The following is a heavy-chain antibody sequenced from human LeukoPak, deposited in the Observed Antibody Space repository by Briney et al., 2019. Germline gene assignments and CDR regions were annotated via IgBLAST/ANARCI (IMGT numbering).Heavy chain of an antibody. CDR1: GFTISSNY. D-gene: IGHD2-15*01. CDR3: AKSQFIVVVVAAGGVGAFDI. V-gene: IGHV3-53*01. Sequence: GGSLRLSCAASGFTISSNYMSWVRQAPGKGLEWVSVIYSGGTTYYADSVKGRFTISRDNSKNTLYLKMNSLRAEDTAVYYCAKSQFIVVVVAAGGVGAFDIWGQGTMVTVSS. CDR2: IYSGGTT. J-gene: IGHJ3*02.